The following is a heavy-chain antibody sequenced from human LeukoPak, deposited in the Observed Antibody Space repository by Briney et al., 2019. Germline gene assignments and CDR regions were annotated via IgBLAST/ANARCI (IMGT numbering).Heavy chain of an antibody. CDR1: GYTFTDYA. CDR2: INPNSGGT. CDR3: ARGNRGSSWNDAFDI. Sequence: GASVKVSCKASGYTFTDYAMNWVRQAPGQGLEWMGWINPNSGGTNHAQKFQGRVTMTRDTSISTAYMELSRLTSDDTAVYYCARGNRGSSWNDAFDIWGQGTMVTVSS. J-gene: IGHJ3*02. V-gene: IGHV1-2*02. D-gene: IGHD6-13*01.